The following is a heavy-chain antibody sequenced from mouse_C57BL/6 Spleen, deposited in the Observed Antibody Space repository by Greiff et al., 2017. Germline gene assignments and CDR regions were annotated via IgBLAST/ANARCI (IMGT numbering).Heavy chain of an antibody. CDR2: IYPRGGST. J-gene: IGHJ2*01. Sequence: VKLMESDAELVKPGASVKISCKVSGYTFTDHTIHWMKQRPEQGLEWIGYIYPRGGSTKYNEKFKGKATLTADKSSSTAYMQLNSLTSEDSAVYFCARSAYYSNYFDYWGQGTTLTVSS. V-gene: IGHV1-78*01. CDR1: GYTFTDHT. D-gene: IGHD2-5*01. CDR3: ARSAYYSNYFDY.